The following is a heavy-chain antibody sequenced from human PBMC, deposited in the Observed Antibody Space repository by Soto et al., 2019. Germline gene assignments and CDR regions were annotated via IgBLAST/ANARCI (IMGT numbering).Heavy chain of an antibody. CDR1: GGSISSGGYS. CDR2: IYHSGSI. CDR3: ARGPPFH. Sequence: TLSLTCSVSGGSISSGGYSWSWILQPPGKGLEWIGYIYHSGSIYYNPSLKSRVTISVDRSKNQFSLKLSSVTAADTALYYCARGPPFHWGQGTLVTVSS. V-gene: IGHV4-30-2*01. D-gene: IGHD3-16*01. J-gene: IGHJ4*02.